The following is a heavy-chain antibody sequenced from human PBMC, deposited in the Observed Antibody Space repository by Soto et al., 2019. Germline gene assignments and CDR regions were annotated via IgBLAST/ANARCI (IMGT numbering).Heavy chain of an antibody. CDR3: ARDSSWRDYYLYGMDV. Sequence: SETLSLTCTVSGGSISSGGYYWSWIRQHPGKGLEWIGYIYYSGSTYYNPSLKSRVTISVDTSKNQFSLKLSSVTAADTAVYYCARDSSWRDYYLYGMDVWGQGTTVTVSS. CDR2: IYYSGST. J-gene: IGHJ6*02. D-gene: IGHD6-13*01. CDR1: GGSISSGGYY. V-gene: IGHV4-31*03.